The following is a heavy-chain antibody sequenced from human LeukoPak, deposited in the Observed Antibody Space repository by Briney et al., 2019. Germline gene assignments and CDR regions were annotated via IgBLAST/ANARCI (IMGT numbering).Heavy chain of an antibody. V-gene: IGHV3-11*01. Sequence: GGSLRLSCAASGFTFSNYYMSWIRQAPGKGLEWVSYIGSSGSTIYYADSVKGRFTISRDNAKNSLYLQMNSLRAEDTAVYYCARVIGLAAAGLDYWGQGTLVTVSS. CDR3: ARVIGLAAAGLDY. CDR2: IGSSGSTI. J-gene: IGHJ4*02. CDR1: GFTFSNYY. D-gene: IGHD6-13*01.